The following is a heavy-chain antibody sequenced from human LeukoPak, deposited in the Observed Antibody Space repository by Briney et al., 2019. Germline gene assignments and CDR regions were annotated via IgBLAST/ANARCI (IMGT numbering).Heavy chain of an antibody. CDR1: GFTFSSYG. D-gene: IGHD3-9*01. CDR2: ISYDGSNK. Sequence: GGSLRLSCAASGFTFSSYGMHWVRQAPGKGLEWVAVISYDGSNKYYADSVKGRFTISRDNSKNTLYLQMNSLGAEDTAVYYCAKPMGILTGYGNDAFDIWGQGTMVTVSS. CDR3: AKPMGILTGYGNDAFDI. V-gene: IGHV3-30*18. J-gene: IGHJ3*02.